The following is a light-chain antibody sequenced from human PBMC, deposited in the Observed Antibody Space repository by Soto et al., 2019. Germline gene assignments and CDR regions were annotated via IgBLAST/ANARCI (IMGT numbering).Light chain of an antibody. CDR3: QQYNDNWT. CDR1: PSISSW. V-gene: IGKV1-5*03. CDR2: KAS. J-gene: IGKJ1*01. Sequence: DIQMTQSPSTLSASVGDRVTITCRASPSISSWLAWYQQKPGQAPKLLIYKASTLPSGVPSRFSGSGSGTEFTLAISSLQPDDSATYYCQQYNDNWTFGQGTKVEIK.